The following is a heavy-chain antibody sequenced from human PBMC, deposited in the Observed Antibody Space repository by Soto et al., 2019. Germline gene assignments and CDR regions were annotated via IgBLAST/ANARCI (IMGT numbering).Heavy chain of an antibody. CDR3: ARFTSNSSSRGYWFDP. CDR1: GYTFTSYD. J-gene: IGHJ5*02. V-gene: IGHV1-8*01. D-gene: IGHD6-6*01. CDR2: MNPNSGNT. Sequence: SVKVSCTASGYTFTSYDINWVRQATGQGLEWMGWMNPNSGNTGYAQKFQGRVTMTRNTSISTAYMELSSLRSEDTAVYYCARFTSNSSSRGYWFDPWGQGSMFTVSS.